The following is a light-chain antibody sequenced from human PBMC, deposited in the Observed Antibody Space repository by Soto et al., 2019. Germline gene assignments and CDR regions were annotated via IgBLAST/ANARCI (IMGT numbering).Light chain of an antibody. CDR2: DAS. V-gene: IGKV3-11*01. Sequence: EIVLTQSPATLSLSPGERATPSCRASQSVSSYLAWYQQKPGQAPRLLIYDASNRATGIPARFSGSGSGTDFTLTISRLEPEDFAVYYCQQYGSSVTFGQGTRLEIK. CDR1: QSVSSY. CDR3: QQYGSSVT. J-gene: IGKJ5*01.